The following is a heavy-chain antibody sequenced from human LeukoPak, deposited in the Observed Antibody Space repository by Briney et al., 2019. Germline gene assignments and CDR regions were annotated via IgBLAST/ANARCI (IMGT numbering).Heavy chain of an antibody. Sequence: PGGSLRLSCAASGFTFSSYSMNWVRQAPGKGLEWVSAISGSGGSTYYADSVKGRFTISRDNSKNTLYLQMNSLRAEDTAVYYCASIPSSPMIVVVTSFDYWGQETLVTVSS. CDR3: ASIPSSPMIVVVTSFDY. J-gene: IGHJ4*02. V-gene: IGHV3-23*01. CDR2: ISGSGGST. CDR1: GFTFSSYS. D-gene: IGHD3-22*01.